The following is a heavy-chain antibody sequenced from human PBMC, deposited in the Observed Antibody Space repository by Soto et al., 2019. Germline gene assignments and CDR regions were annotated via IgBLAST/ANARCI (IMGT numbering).Heavy chain of an antibody. CDR3: ARDWDSSVLFGP. Sequence: SETLSLTCSVYGASITTYYWSWIRQPPGKGLEWIGSISYSGSTKYNPSLESRVMISLDTSKNQFSLRLTSVTAADTALYYCARDWDSSVLFGPCGQGALVTASS. CDR2: ISYSGST. CDR1: GASITTYY. D-gene: IGHD3-10*01. V-gene: IGHV4-59*01. J-gene: IGHJ5*02.